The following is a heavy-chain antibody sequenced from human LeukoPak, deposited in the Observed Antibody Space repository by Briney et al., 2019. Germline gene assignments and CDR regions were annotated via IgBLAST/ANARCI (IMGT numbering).Heavy chain of an antibody. CDR3: ARGRAGMDY. CDR1: GDSISSYY. Sequence: SETLSLTCTVSGDSISSYYWSWIRQPPGKGLEWIGYIYYNGGTNYNPSLKSRVTISVDTSKNQFSLKLSSVTAADTAVYYCARGRAGMDYWGQGTLVTVSS. D-gene: IGHD6-13*01. V-gene: IGHV4-59*01. CDR2: IYYNGGT. J-gene: IGHJ4*02.